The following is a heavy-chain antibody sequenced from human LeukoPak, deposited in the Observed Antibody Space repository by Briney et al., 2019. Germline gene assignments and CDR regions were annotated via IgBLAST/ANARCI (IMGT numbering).Heavy chain of an antibody. V-gene: IGHV3-23*01. J-gene: IGHJ4*02. Sequence: GGSLRLSCAASGFTFSSYAMSRVRQAPGEGLERVSTIIGSGGSTYYADSVKGRFTISRDNSKSTLYLQMNSLRAEDTAVYYCAKESPQIFLWSFFDYWGQGTLVTVSS. CDR2: IIGSGGST. CDR1: GFTFSSYA. CDR3: AKESPQIFLWSFFDY. D-gene: IGHD3-10*01.